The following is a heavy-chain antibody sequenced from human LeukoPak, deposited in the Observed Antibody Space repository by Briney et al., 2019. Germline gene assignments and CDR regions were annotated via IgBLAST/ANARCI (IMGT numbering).Heavy chain of an antibody. Sequence: SETLSLTSALYRGSFSGYYSSWIRQPPGKGLEWIGEINHSVSTNYKPSLKSRVTISLDTYTNQFSLKLSSLSAAATAVYYCGRGRLLLRAFDMWGQGRMVTVSS. V-gene: IGHV4-34*01. CDR1: RGSFSGYY. D-gene: IGHD3-22*01. J-gene: IGHJ3*02. CDR3: GRGRLLLRAFDM. CDR2: INHSVST.